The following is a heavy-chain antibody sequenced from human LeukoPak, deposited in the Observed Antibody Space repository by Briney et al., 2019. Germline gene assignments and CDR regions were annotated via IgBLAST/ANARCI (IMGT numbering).Heavy chain of an antibody. CDR1: GGSISSYY. D-gene: IGHD6-6*01. Sequence: SETLSLTCTVSGGSISSYYWSWIRQPAGKGLEWIGRIYTSGSTNYNPSLKSRVTMSVDTSKNQFSLKLSSVTAADTAVYYCARDAWAYSSSSESQKFDYYYYYMDVWGKGTTVTVSS. V-gene: IGHV4-4*07. J-gene: IGHJ6*03. CDR2: IYTSGST. CDR3: ARDAWAYSSSSESQKFDYYYYYMDV.